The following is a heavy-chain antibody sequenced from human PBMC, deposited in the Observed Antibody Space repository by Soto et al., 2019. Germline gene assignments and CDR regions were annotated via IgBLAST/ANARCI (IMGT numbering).Heavy chain of an antibody. V-gene: IGHV1-69*06. CDR2: IIPIFGTA. CDR3: ARDLYDSSGQTPIAWFDP. D-gene: IGHD3-22*01. Sequence: SVKVSCKASGGTFSSYAISWVRQAPGQGLEWMGGIIPIFGTANYAQKFQGRVTITADKSTSTAYMELSSLRSEDTAVYYCARDLYDSSGQTPIAWFDPWGQGTLVTVSS. J-gene: IGHJ5*02. CDR1: GGTFSSYA.